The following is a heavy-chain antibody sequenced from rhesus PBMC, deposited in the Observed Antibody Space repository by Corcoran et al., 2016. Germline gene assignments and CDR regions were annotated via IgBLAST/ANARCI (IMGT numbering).Heavy chain of an antibody. CDR1: GCSVSGYW. CDR3: AREWLV. Sequence: QVQLQQWGEGLVKPSETLSLTCAVYGCSVSGYWWCWIRQPPGKGRGWIGRIRSRGSTNYNPALKSRVTISIDTSKKQFSLNLISVTAADTAVYYCAREWLVWGQGVLVTVSS. V-gene: IGHV4-160*01. J-gene: IGHJ4*01. CDR2: IRSRGST. D-gene: IGHD3-28*01.